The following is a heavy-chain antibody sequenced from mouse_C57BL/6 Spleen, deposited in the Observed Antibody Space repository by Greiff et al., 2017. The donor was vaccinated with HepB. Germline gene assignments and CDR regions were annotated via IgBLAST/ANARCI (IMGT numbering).Heavy chain of an antibody. J-gene: IGHJ2*01. CDR1: CSTFTTYP. CDR3: AIYGNY. CDR2: FHPYNDDT. Sequence: VPLPHSGAELVKPGASLKMSFKASCSTFTTYPIEWMKQNHGKSLEWIGNFHPYNDDTKYNEKFKGKATLTVEKSSSTVYFEHNRLTSDDSAVYYCAIYGNYWGQGTTLTVSS. V-gene: IGHV1-47*01. D-gene: IGHD2-1*01.